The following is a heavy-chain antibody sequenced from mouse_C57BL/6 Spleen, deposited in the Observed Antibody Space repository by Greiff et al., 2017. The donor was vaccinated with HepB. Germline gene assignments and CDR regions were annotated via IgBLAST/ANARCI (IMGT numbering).Heavy chain of an antibody. J-gene: IGHJ3*01. V-gene: IGHV1-7*01. CDR3: ARGYDYDGEFAY. D-gene: IGHD2-4*01. CDR1: GYTFTSYW. Sequence: QVQLKQSGAELAKPGASVKLSCKASGYTFTSYWMHWVKQRPGQGLEWIGYINPSSGYTKYNQKFKDKATLTADKSSNTAYMQLSSLTYEDSAVYYCARGYDYDGEFAYWGQGTLVTVSA. CDR2: INPSSGYT.